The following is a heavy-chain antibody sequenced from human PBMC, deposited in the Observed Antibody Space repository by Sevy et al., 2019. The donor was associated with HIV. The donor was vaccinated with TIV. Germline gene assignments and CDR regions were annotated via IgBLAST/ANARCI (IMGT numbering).Heavy chain of an antibody. Sequence: SETLSLTCTVSGGSITSLYWNWIRQPPGKGLEWMANIYYNGHINYNPSLKSRVTLSLDPSKNQFSLRVGSVTAADTAMYYCAGENAWGRGYSWGQGTLVTVSS. CDR2: IYYNGHI. V-gene: IGHV4-59*08. D-gene: IGHD1-26*01. J-gene: IGHJ4*02. CDR3: AGENAWGRGYS. CDR1: GGSITSLY.